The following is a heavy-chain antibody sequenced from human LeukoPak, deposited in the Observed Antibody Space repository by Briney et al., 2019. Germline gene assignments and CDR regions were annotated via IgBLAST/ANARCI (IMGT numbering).Heavy chain of an antibody. CDR2: INPNSGGT. CDR3: ARDPGDSSGYRSYYFDY. J-gene: IGHJ4*02. Sequence: GASVKVSCKASGYTFTSYGISWVRQAPGQGLEWMGWINPNSGGTNYAQKFQGRVTMTRDTSISTAYMELSRLRSDDTAVYYCARDPGDSSGYRSYYFDYWGQGTLVTVSS. V-gene: IGHV1-2*02. D-gene: IGHD3-22*01. CDR1: GYTFTSYG.